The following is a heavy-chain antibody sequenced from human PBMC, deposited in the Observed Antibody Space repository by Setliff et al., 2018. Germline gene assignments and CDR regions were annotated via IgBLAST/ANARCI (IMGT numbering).Heavy chain of an antibody. CDR3: ARAVAPRDNYYYMDV. J-gene: IGHJ6*03. CDR2: IIPILGIA. V-gene: IGHV1-69*10. Sequence: SVKVSCKAFGGTFSNSAINWVRQAPGQGLEWMGGIIPILGIANYAQKFQGRVTITADKSTSTAYMELSSLRSEDTAVYYCARAVAPRDNYYYMDVWGKGTTVTVSS. CDR1: GGTFSNSA. D-gene: IGHD2-21*02.